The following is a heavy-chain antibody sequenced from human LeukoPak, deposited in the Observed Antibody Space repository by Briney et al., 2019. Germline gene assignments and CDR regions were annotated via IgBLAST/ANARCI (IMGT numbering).Heavy chain of an antibody. D-gene: IGHD3-16*02. CDR3: ARDRPDDYVWGSYRSGKNWFDP. J-gene: IGHJ5*02. CDR2: INPNSGGT. Sequence: ASVKVSCKASGYTFTGYYMHWVRQAPGQGREWMGWINPNSGGTNYAQKFQGRVTMTRDTSISTAYMELSRLRSDDTAVYYCARDRPDDYVWGSYRSGKNWFDPWGQGTLVTVSS. CDR1: GYTFTGYY. V-gene: IGHV1-2*02.